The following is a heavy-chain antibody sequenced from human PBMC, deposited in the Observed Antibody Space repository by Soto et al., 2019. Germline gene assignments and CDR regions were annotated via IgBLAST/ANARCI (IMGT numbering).Heavy chain of an antibody. Sequence: GGSLRLSCAASGFTFSSYWMSWVRQAPGKGLEWVANIKQDGSEKYYVDSVKGRFTISRDNAKNSLYLQMNSLRAEDTAVYYCARDVRDGYNFNFDYWGQGTLVTVSS. J-gene: IGHJ4*02. CDR3: ARDVRDGYNFNFDY. V-gene: IGHV3-7*01. D-gene: IGHD5-12*01. CDR1: GFTFSSYW. CDR2: IKQDGSEK.